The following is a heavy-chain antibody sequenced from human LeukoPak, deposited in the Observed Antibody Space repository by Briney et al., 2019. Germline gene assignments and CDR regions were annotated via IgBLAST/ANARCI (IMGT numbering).Heavy chain of an antibody. V-gene: IGHV1-69*04. D-gene: IGHD3-10*01. CDR2: ILPILGIA. Sequence: GASVTVSCKVSGGTFSSYAISWMRQPPGQGLEWMGRILPILGIANYAQKFQGRVTITADKSTSTAYMELSSLRSEDTAVYYCARVLITMVRGVVAEQLGFAYWGQGTLVTVSS. J-gene: IGHJ4*02. CDR3: ARVLITMVRGVVAEQLGFAY. CDR1: GGTFSSYA.